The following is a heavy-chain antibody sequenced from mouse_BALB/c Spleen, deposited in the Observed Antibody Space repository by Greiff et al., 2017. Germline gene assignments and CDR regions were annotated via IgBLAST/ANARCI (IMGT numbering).Heavy chain of an antibody. V-gene: IGHV1S22*01. D-gene: IGHD2-4*01. CDR1: GYTFTSYW. Sequence: LQQPGSELVRPGASVKLSCKASGYTFTSYWMHWVKQRHGQGLEWIGNIYPGSGSTNYDEKFKSKGTLTVDTSSSTAYMHLSSLTSEDSAVYYCMITTLYYAMDYWGQGTSVTVSS. CDR2: IYPGSGST. J-gene: IGHJ4*01. CDR3: MITTLYYAMDY.